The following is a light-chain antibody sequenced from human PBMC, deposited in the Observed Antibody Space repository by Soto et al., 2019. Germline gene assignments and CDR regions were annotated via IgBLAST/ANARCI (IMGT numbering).Light chain of an antibody. V-gene: IGLV2-14*01. J-gene: IGLJ1*01. CDR2: EVT. CDR3: SSYTTTNTTASV. CDR1: SGDIGSYNR. Sequence: QSALTQPASVSGSPGQSITISCTGTSGDIGSYNRVSWYQQHPGKAPKLMIYEVTDRPSGVSNRFSGSKSGNTASLTISGGQAEDEAEYYCSSYTTTNTTASVFGTGTKLTVL.